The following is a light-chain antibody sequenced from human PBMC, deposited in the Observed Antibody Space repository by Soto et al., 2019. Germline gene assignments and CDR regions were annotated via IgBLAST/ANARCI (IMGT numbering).Light chain of an antibody. J-gene: IGLJ2*01. CDR3: HSYDSRLSGSVV. CDR2: GNS. V-gene: IGLV1-40*01. CDR1: SSNIGAGYD. Sequence: QSVLTQPPSVSGATGQRVTISCTGSSSNIGAGYDVHWYQQLPGTAPKLLIYGNSNRPSGVPDRFSGSKSGTSASLAITGLQAEDEADYYCHSYDSRLSGSVVFGGGPKLTVL.